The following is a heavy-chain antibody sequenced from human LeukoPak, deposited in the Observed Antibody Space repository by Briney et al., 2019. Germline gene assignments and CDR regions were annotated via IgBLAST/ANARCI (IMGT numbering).Heavy chain of an antibody. CDR1: GFMFSLYW. Sequence: GGSLRLSCEASGFMFSLYWMTWVRQSPGKGLEWVADINPDGSQKYSVDSLKGRFTISRDNAKNSLFLQMNSLRAEDTAVYYCVRQMILFWFYPWGQGTLVTVS. CDR3: VRQMILFWFYP. V-gene: IGHV3-7*01. J-gene: IGHJ5*02. D-gene: IGHD3-16*01. CDR2: INPDGSQK.